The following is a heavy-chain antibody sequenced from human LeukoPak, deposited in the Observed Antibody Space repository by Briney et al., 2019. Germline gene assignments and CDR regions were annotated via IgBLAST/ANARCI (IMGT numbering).Heavy chain of an antibody. Sequence: KTSETLSLTCTVSGGSISSNNYYWGWIRQPPGEKLEWIGSIYHSGSTYYNPSLKSRVTISVDTSKNQFSLKLSSVTAADTAVYYCASGFTMIVGHYFDYWGQGTLVTVSS. J-gene: IGHJ4*02. CDR2: IYHSGST. D-gene: IGHD3-22*01. V-gene: IGHV4-39*07. CDR3: ASGFTMIVGHYFDY. CDR1: GGSISSNNYY.